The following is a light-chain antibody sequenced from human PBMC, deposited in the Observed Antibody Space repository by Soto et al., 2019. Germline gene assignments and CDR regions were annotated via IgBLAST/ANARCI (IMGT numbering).Light chain of an antibody. V-gene: IGLV2-14*01. J-gene: IGLJ1*01. CDR3: SSYTSSSTYV. Sequence: QSVLTQPASVSGSPGQSITISCTGTSSDVGGYNYVSWYQQHPGKATKLMIYEVSNRPSGVSNRFSGSKSGNTASLTISGLQAEDEAYYYCSSYTSSSTYVFGAGTKVTVL. CDR2: EVS. CDR1: SSDVGGYNY.